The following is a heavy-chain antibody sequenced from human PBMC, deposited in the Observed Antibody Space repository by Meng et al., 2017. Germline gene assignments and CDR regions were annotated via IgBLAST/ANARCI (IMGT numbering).Heavy chain of an antibody. J-gene: IGHJ3*02. CDR3: AREFSIAVAVADAFDI. D-gene: IGHD6-19*01. V-gene: IGHV3-30*15. Sequence: GGSLRLSCAASGFTFSSYAMHWVRQAPGKGLEWVAVISYDGSNKYYADSVKGRFTISRDNSKNTLYLQMSSLRAEDTAVYYCAREFSIAVAVADAFDIWGQGTMVTVSS. CDR2: ISYDGSNK. CDR1: GFTFSSYA.